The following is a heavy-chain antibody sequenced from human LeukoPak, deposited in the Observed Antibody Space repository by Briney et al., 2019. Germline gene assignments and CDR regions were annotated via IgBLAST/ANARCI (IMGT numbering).Heavy chain of an antibody. Sequence: PGSSLRLSCAASGFAFSGYAMHWVRQSPGKGLEWLAVISYDGSHKYFADSVKGRVTISRDNSKNTLYLQMNSLRAEDTAVYYCAKDQSGRVKAFDIWGQGTMVTVSS. V-gene: IGHV3-30*18. J-gene: IGHJ3*02. D-gene: IGHD1-26*01. CDR1: GFAFSGYA. CDR3: AKDQSGRVKAFDI. CDR2: ISYDGSHK.